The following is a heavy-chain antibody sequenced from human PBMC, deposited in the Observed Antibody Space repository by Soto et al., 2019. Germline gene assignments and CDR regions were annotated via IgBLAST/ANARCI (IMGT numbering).Heavy chain of an antibody. Sequence: PSETLSLTCTVSGGSISSYYWSWIRQPPGKGLEWIGYIYYSGSTNYNPSLKSRVTISVDTSKNQFSLKLSSVTAADTAVYYCARAPWGSSRMHDYWGQGTLVTVSS. CDR2: IYYSGST. V-gene: IGHV4-59*08. J-gene: IGHJ4*02. CDR1: GGSISSYY. CDR3: ARAPWGSSRMHDY. D-gene: IGHD3-16*02.